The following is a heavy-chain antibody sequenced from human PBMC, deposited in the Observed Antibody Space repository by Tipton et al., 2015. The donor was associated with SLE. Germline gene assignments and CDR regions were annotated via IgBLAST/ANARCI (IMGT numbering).Heavy chain of an antibody. CDR2: ISYSGGT. Sequence: TLSLTCTVSGDTISDHYWSWIRQPPGKGLEWIGYISYSGGTNYSPSLKSRVTISLDTSKTQFSLNLRSVTAADTAIYYCARGGYSSGWYGDYFVYWGQGTLVTVSS. CDR3: ARGGYSSGWYGDYFVY. D-gene: IGHD6-19*01. J-gene: IGHJ4*02. CDR1: GDTISDHY. V-gene: IGHV4-59*11.